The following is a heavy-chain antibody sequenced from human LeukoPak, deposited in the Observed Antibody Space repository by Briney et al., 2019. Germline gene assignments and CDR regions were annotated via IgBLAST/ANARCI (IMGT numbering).Heavy chain of an antibody. D-gene: IGHD4-17*01. V-gene: IGHV1-69*13. Sequence: ASVKVSCKASGGTFSSYAISWVRQAPGQGLEWMGGIIPIFGTANYAQKFQGRVTITADESASTAYMELSSLRSEDTAVYYSARYLDYGDYRDFDYWGQGTLVTVSS. J-gene: IGHJ4*02. CDR1: GGTFSSYA. CDR3: ARYLDYGDYRDFDY. CDR2: IIPIFGTA.